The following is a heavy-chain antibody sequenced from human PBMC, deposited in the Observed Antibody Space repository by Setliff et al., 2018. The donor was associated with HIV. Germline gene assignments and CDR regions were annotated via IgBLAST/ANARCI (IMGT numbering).Heavy chain of an antibody. CDR3: AAVFTAVPGRSLDY. D-gene: IGHD6-19*01. CDR1: GFRFSDAW. V-gene: IGHV3-21*01. CDR2: ISSSGSYI. Sequence: PGGSLRLSCAGSGFRFSDAWMSWVRQAPGKGLEWVASISSSGSYIHYADSVRGRFTISRDNAKNSLHLQMSGLRTEDTAVYYCAAVFTAVPGRSLDYWGQGTLVTVSS. J-gene: IGHJ4*02.